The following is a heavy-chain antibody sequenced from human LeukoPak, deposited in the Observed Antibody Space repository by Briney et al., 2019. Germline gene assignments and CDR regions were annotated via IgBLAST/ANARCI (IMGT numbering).Heavy chain of an antibody. V-gene: IGHV3-48*04. J-gene: IGHJ4*02. CDR1: GFTLSTYS. CDR3: AREPRFDAPDY. CDR2: ISSSGSTI. Sequence: GGSLRLSRVASGFTLSTYSMNWVRQAPGKGLEWVSYISSSGSTIYYAHSVKSRFTISRDNATNSLYLQMNGLSAEDTAVYYCAREPRFDAPDYWGQGTLVTVSS. D-gene: IGHD3-3*01.